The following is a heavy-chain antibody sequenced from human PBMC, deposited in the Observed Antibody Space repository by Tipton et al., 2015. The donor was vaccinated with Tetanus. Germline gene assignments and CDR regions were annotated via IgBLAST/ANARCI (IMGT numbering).Heavy chain of an antibody. CDR3: ARFSLQYCSSLTCWDFDS. V-gene: IGHV4-30-2*01. CDR1: GGLITTGGYS. J-gene: IGHJ4*02. Sequence: GLVKPSETLSLTCTVSGGLITTGGYSWGWIRQTPGQGLEWIGYIYQTDSTYYNPSLRSRLTISISRSKNQFSLRLSSVTAADTAVYYCARFSLQYCSSLTCWDFDSWSQGTLVTVSS. CDR2: IYQTDST. D-gene: IGHD2-15*01.